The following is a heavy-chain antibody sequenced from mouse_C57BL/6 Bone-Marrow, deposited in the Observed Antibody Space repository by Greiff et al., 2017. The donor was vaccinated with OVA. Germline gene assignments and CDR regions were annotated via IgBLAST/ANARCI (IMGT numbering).Heavy chain of an antibody. V-gene: IGHV5-16*01. CDR3: AKELAWFGY. Sequence: EVMLVESEGGLVQPGSSMKLSCTASGFTFSDYYMAWVRQVPEKGLEWVANINYDGSSTYYLDSLKSRFIISRDNAKNILYLQMSRLKSEDTATYYCAKELAWFGYWGQGTLVTVSA. D-gene: IGHD1-3*01. CDR1: GFTFSDYY. CDR2: INYDGSST. J-gene: IGHJ3*01.